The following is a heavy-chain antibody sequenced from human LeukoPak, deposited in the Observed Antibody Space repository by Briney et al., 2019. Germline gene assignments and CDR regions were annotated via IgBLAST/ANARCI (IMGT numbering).Heavy chain of an antibody. D-gene: IGHD5-18*01. V-gene: IGHV4-61*08. CDR1: GDSISSGDYY. CDR2: IYYSGST. Sequence: PSETLSLTCTVSGDSISSGDYYWSWIRQPPGKGLEWIGYIYYSGSTNYNPSLKSRVTISVDTSKNQFSLKLSSVTAADTAVYYCARLRGYSYGKVPDYWGQGTLVTVSS. J-gene: IGHJ4*02. CDR3: ARLRGYSYGKVPDY.